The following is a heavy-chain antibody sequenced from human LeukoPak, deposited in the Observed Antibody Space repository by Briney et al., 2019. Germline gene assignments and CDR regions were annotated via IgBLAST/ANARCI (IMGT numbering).Heavy chain of an antibody. D-gene: IGHD1-1*01. Sequence: GASVKVSRKASGYTFTSYYMHWVRQAPGQGLEWMGIINPSGGSTSYAQKLQGRVTMTTDTSTSTAYMELRSLRSDDTAVYYCARRTGTTGTTRRYYYGMDVWGQGTTVTVSS. J-gene: IGHJ6*02. V-gene: IGHV1-46*01. CDR3: ARRTGTTGTTRRYYYGMDV. CDR1: GYTFTSYY. CDR2: INPSGGST.